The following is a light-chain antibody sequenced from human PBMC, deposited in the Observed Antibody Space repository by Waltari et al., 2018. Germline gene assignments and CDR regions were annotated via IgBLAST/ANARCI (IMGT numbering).Light chain of an antibody. V-gene: IGLV3-21*04. Sequence: SYVLTQPPSVSVAPGKTARITCGGNNIGSKSVHWYQQKPGQAPVLVIYYDSDRPSGIPERFSGSNSWNTATLTISRVEAGDEADYYCQVWDSSSDWVFGGGTKLTVL. CDR2: YDS. CDR1: NIGSKS. CDR3: QVWDSSSDWV. J-gene: IGLJ3*02.